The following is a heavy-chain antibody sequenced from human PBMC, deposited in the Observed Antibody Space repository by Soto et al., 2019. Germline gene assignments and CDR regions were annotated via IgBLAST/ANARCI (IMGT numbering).Heavy chain of an antibody. CDR3: ARVPGIAVAGTPRGYYYYGMDV. D-gene: IGHD6-19*01. CDR1: GGTFSSYA. Sequence: SVKDSCKASGGTFSSYAISGVRQAPGQGLEWMGGIIPIFGTANYAQKFQGRVTITADESTSTAYMELSSLRSEDTAVYYCARVPGIAVAGTPRGYYYYGMDVWGQGTTVTVSS. J-gene: IGHJ6*02. V-gene: IGHV1-69*13. CDR2: IIPIFGTA.